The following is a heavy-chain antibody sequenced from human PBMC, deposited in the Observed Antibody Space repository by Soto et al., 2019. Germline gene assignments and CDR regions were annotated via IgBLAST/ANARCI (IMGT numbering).Heavy chain of an antibody. D-gene: IGHD2-21*01. CDR1: GYIFTGYY. Sequence: DAVEVSCKASGYIFTGYYMHGVVQAPGQGREWMGWINPNNGDTKYVQEYQGWVTMTRDTSIRTAYLELSRLKSDDTAVYYCARGDNWDVWGQGTTVTVSS. J-gene: IGHJ6*02. CDR3: ARGDNWDV. V-gene: IGHV1-2*04. CDR2: INPNNGDT.